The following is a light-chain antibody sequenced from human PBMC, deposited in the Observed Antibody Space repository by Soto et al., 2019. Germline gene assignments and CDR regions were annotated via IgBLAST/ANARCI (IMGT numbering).Light chain of an antibody. Sequence: DIVMTQSPLSLPVTPGEPASISCRSSQSLLYSNGYNYLDWYLQKPGQSPQLLIYLGSSRASGVPDRFSGSGSGTDFTLKISRVEAEDVGIYYCMQTLQTRAFGQGTKVENK. V-gene: IGKV2-28*01. CDR1: QSLLYSNGYNY. CDR3: MQTLQTRA. CDR2: LGS. J-gene: IGKJ1*01.